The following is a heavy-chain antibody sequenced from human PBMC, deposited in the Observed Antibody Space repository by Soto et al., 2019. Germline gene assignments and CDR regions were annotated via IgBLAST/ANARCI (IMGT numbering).Heavy chain of an antibody. CDR1: GYTFTSYD. CDR2: MNPNSGNT. V-gene: IGHV1-8*01. J-gene: IGHJ5*02. CDR3: ARGLGQSITIFGVVPSYNWFDP. D-gene: IGHD3-3*01. Sequence: GASVKVSCKASGYTFTSYDINWVRQATGQGLEWMGWMNPNSGNTGYAQKFQGRVTMTRNTSISTAYMELSSLRSEDTAVYYCARGLGQSITIFGVVPSYNWFDPWGQGTLVTVPQ.